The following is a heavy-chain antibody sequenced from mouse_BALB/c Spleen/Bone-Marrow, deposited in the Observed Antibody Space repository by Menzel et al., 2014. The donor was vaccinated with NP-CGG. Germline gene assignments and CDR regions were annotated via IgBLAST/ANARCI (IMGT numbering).Heavy chain of an antibody. CDR2: IWGDGRT. Sequence: VKLVESGPGLVAPSQSLSITCTVSGLSLIGYGVNWVRQPPGKGLEWLGMIWGDGRTDYNSALKSRLIISKDNSKSQVFLKMSSLQTDDTARYYCARHRDNYFYFDCWGQGTTLTVSS. J-gene: IGHJ2*01. V-gene: IGHV2-6-7*01. D-gene: IGHD1-3*01. CDR1: GLSLIGYG. CDR3: ARHRDNYFYFDC.